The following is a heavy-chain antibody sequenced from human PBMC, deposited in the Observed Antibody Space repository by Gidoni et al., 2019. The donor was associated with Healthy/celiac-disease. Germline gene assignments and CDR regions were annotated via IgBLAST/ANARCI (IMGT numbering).Heavy chain of an antibody. V-gene: IGHV3-30*18. J-gene: IGHJ4*02. CDR3: AKDAGYSYGRYYFDY. CDR2: ISYDGSNK. CDR1: RVTSGSYG. D-gene: IGHD5-18*01. Sequence: QVPQVESGAGVVRPWRPLRLSCTAPRVTSGSYGMHRVRQAPGKGLEWVAVISYDGSNKDYADSVKGRFTISRDKSKNTLYLQMNSLRAEDTAVYYCAKDAGYSYGRYYFDYWGQGTLVTVSS.